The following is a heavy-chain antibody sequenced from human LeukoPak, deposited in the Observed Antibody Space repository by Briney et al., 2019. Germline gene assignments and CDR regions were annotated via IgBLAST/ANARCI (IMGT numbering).Heavy chain of an antibody. Sequence: PSETLSLTCTVSGGYISSYYWSWIRQPPGKGLEWIGYIFYSGSTNYNPSLKSRVTISVDTSKNQFSLKLSSVTAADTAFYYCARDHFSYYDILTGYPPINWFDPWGQGILVTVSS. CDR3: ARDHFSYYDILTGYPPINWFDP. D-gene: IGHD3-9*01. J-gene: IGHJ5*02. V-gene: IGHV4-59*01. CDR2: IFYSGST. CDR1: GGYISSYY.